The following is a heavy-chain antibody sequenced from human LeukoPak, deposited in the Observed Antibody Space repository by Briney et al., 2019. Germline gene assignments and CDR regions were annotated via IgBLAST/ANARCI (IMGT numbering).Heavy chain of an antibody. D-gene: IGHD6-19*01. Sequence: ASVKVSCKACGGTFSSYAISWVRQAPGQGLEWMGGIIPIFGTANYAQKFQGRVTITTDESTSTAYMELSSLRSEDTAVYYCARQLFNSRAVAGSWFDPWGQGTLVTVSS. V-gene: IGHV1-69*05. CDR1: GGTFSSYA. CDR3: ARQLFNSRAVAGSWFDP. J-gene: IGHJ5*02. CDR2: IIPIFGTA.